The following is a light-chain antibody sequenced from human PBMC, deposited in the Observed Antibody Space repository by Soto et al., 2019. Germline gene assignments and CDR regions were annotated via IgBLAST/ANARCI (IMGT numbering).Light chain of an antibody. J-gene: IGKJ3*01. V-gene: IGKV3-20*01. CDR3: QQDGSSLFT. CDR2: GAS. CDR1: QSVSSSY. Sequence: EIVLTQSPGTLSLSPGERATLSCRASQSVSSSYLAWYQQKPGQAPRLLIYGASSRATGIPYRFSGSGSGTDFTLTISRLEPEDFAVYYCQQDGSSLFTFGPGTKVDIK.